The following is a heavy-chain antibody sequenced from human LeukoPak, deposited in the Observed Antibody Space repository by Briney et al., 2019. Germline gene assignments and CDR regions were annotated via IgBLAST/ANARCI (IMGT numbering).Heavy chain of an antibody. J-gene: IGHJ4*02. CDR3: ARDLGYCSGGSCYPTSG. D-gene: IGHD2-15*01. CDR1: GFTFSSYW. V-gene: IGHV3-7*01. Sequence: PGGSLRLSCAASGFTFSSYWMSWVRQAPGKGLEWVANIKQDGSEKYYVDSVKGRFTISRDNAKNSLYLQMNSLRAEDTAVYYCARDLGYCSGGSCYPTSGWGQGTLVTVSS. CDR2: IKQDGSEK.